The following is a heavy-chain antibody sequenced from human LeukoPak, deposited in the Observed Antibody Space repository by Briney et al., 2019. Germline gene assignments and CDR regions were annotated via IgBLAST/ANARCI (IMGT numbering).Heavy chain of an antibody. CDR2: ISSSGSTI. Sequence: GGSLRLSCAASGFTFSSYEMNWVRQAPGKGLEWVSYISSSGSTIYYADSVKGRFTISRDNAKNSLYLQMNSLRAEDTAVYYCAKDQSSGYYKTFDYWGQGTLVTVSS. CDR3: AKDQSSGYYKTFDY. V-gene: IGHV3-48*03. J-gene: IGHJ4*02. D-gene: IGHD3-22*01. CDR1: GFTFSSYE.